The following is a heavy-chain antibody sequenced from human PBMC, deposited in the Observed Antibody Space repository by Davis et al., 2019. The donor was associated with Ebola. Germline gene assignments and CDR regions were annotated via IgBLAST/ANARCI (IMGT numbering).Heavy chain of an antibody. D-gene: IGHD6-19*01. CDR2: IYHSGST. J-gene: IGHJ1*01. CDR1: GGSISSSNW. V-gene: IGHV4-4*02. CDR3: ARLAPDGIAVAGTGYFQH. Sequence: PSETLSLTCAVSGGSISSSNWWSWVRQPPGKGLEWIGEIYHSGSTNYNPSLKSRVTISADTSNNHFSLKLSSVTAADTAVYYCARLAPDGIAVAGTGYFQHWGQGTLVTVSS.